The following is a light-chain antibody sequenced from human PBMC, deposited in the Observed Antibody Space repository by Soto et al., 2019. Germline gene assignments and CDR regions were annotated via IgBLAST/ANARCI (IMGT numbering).Light chain of an antibody. V-gene: IGKV1-5*03. J-gene: IGKJ1*01. CDR1: QTISSW. Sequence: IKLTQSPSLLSASVGGRITITCRASQTISSWLAWYQQKPGKAPKILIYKASTLKSGVPSRFSGSGSGTECTLTISSLQPDDVATYYCQHYNSYSEALGQGTKVDI. CDR3: QHYNSYSEA. CDR2: KAS.